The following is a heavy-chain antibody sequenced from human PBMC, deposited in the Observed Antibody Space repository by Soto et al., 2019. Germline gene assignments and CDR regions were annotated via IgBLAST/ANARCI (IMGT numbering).Heavy chain of an antibody. CDR1: GGSISSGGYY. D-gene: IGHD3-10*01. CDR3: ARDLGDYWGSYYGGSKHDAFDI. Sequence: QVQLQESGPGLVKPSQTLSLTCTVSGGSISSGGYYWSWIRQHPGKGLEWIGYIYYSGSTYYNPSLKSRVTISVDTSKNQFSLKLSSGTAADTAVYYCARDLGDYWGSYYGGSKHDAFDIWGQGTMVTVSS. CDR2: IYYSGST. J-gene: IGHJ3*02. V-gene: IGHV4-31*03.